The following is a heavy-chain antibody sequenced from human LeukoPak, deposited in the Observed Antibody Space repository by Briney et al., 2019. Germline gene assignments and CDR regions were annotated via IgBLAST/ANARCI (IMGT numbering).Heavy chain of an antibody. CDR2: IIPILGIA. Sequence: SVKVSCKASGGTFSSYAISWVRQAPGQGLEWMGRIIPILGIANYAQKFQGRVTITADKSTSTAYMELSSLRSEDTAVYYCAGLPLVYSSGWYENYAFDIWGQGTMVTVSS. CDR3: AGLPLVYSSGWYENYAFDI. V-gene: IGHV1-69*04. D-gene: IGHD6-19*01. CDR1: GGTFSSYA. J-gene: IGHJ3*02.